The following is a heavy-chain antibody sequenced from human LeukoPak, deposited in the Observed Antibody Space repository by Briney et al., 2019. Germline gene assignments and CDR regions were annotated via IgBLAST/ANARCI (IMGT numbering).Heavy chain of an antibody. Sequence: GGSLRLSCEGSGFTFDSYAMSWVRQSPGKGLEWVSAVTGTGGNTYHADSVKDRFTISRDNAKNTLYLQMNSLRAEDTAVYYCARDDYGDYYFDYWGQGTLVTVSS. CDR3: ARDDYGDYYFDY. V-gene: IGHV3-23*01. CDR1: GFTFDSYA. J-gene: IGHJ4*02. D-gene: IGHD4-17*01. CDR2: VTGTGGNT.